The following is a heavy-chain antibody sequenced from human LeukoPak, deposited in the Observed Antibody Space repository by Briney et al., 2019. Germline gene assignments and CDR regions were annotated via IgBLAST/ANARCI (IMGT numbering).Heavy chain of an antibody. CDR2: IYYSGST. J-gene: IGHJ4*02. V-gene: IGHV4-31*03. CDR1: GGSISGGGYS. CDR3: ARADSSGIGDY. Sequence: SQTLSLTCTVSGGSISGGGYSWSWIRQHPGKGLEWIGYIYYSGSTYYNPSLKSRVTISVDTSKDQFSLKLSSVTAADTAVYYCARADSSGIGDYWGQGTLVTVSS. D-gene: IGHD3-22*01.